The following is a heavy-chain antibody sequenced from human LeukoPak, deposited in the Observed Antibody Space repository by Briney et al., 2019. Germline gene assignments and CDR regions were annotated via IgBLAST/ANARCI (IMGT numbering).Heavy chain of an antibody. CDR3: ARFPVTTQDNWFDP. J-gene: IGHJ5*02. V-gene: IGHV4-59*01. CDR2: IYYSGST. D-gene: IGHD4-17*01. Sequence: SETLSLTCTVSGGSISSYYWSWIRQPPGKGLEWIGYIYYSGSTNYNPSLKSRDTISVDTSKNQFSLKLSSVTAADTAVYYCARFPVTTQDNWFDPWGQGTLVTVSS. CDR1: GGSISSYY.